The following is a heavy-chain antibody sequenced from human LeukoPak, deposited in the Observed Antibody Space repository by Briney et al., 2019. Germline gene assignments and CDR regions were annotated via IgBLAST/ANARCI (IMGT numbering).Heavy chain of an antibody. D-gene: IGHD6-13*01. Sequence: SETLSLTCTVSAGSISSYYWSWIRQPAGKGLEWIGRIYTSGSTNYNPSLKSRVTMSVDTSKNQFSLKLSSVTAADTAVYYCARDLSSSNWYGDWYFDLWGRGSLVTVSS. V-gene: IGHV4-4*07. J-gene: IGHJ2*01. CDR2: IYTSGST. CDR1: AGSISSYY. CDR3: ARDLSSSNWYGDWYFDL.